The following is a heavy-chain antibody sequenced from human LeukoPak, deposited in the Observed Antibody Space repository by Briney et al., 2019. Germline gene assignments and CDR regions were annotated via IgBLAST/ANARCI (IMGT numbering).Heavy chain of an antibody. CDR3: ARAYYDILTGYLYYFDY. CDR2: INHSGGT. Sequence: SETLSLTCAVYGGSFSGYYWSWVRQPPGKGLEWIGEINHSGGTNYNPSLKSRVTISVDTSKNQFSLKLSSVTAADTAVYYCARAYYDILTGYLYYFDYWGQGNLVTVSS. CDR1: GGSFSGYY. D-gene: IGHD3-9*01. J-gene: IGHJ4*02. V-gene: IGHV4-34*01.